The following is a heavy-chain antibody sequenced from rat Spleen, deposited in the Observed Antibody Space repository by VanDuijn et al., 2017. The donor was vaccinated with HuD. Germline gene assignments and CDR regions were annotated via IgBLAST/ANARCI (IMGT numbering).Heavy chain of an antibody. V-gene: IGHV3-3*01. CDR3: ARSDGVHYYLPFAD. Sequence: EVQLQESGPGLVKPSQSLSLTCSVTGYSITSNYWGWIRKFPGNKMEWVGYINSAGTTNYNPSLKSRISITRDTSKNQFFLQVNSVSSEDTATYYCARSDGVHYYLPFADWGQGTLVTVSS. D-gene: IGHD1-1*01. J-gene: IGHJ3*01. CDR1: GYSITSNY. CDR2: INSAGTT.